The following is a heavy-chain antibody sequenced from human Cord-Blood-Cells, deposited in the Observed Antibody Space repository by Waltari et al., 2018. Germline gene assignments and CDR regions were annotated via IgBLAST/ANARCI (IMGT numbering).Heavy chain of an antibody. J-gene: IGHJ4*02. CDR1: GGSIRSSRYH. CDR2: IYYSGST. CDR3: ARRGSSSWFDY. Sequence: QLQLQESGPGLVKPSETLSLTCTVSGGSIRSSRYHWGWLRQPPGKGLEWIGSIYYSGSTYYNPSLKSRVTISVDTSKNQFSLKLSSVTAADTAVYYCARRGSSSWFDYWGQGTLVTVSS. D-gene: IGHD6-13*01. V-gene: IGHV4-39*07.